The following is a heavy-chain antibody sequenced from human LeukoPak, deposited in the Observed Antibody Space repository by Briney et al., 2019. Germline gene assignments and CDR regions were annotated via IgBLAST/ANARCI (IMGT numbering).Heavy chain of an antibody. V-gene: IGHV3-11*01. J-gene: IGHJ4*02. CDR2: IGSSASIE. Sequence: PGGSLRLSCVSSGFTFTDYYMSWIPHAPGKGLEWVSDIGSSASIESYGDSVWGRFTVSRDNSKNSLFLQMNSLRAEDTAVYYCARETVAGTFDFRGQGTLVTVSS. CDR3: ARETVAGTFDF. D-gene: IGHD6-19*01. CDR1: GFTFTDYY.